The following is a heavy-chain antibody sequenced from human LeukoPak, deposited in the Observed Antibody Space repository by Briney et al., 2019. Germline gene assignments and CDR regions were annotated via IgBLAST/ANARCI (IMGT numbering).Heavy chain of an antibody. D-gene: IGHD3-3*01. V-gene: IGHV4-59*01. Sequence: SETLSLTCTVSGGSISSYYWSWIRQPPGKGLEWIGDIYYIGSTNYNPSLKSRVTISVDPSKNQFSLKLSSVTAADTAVYYCARGSGWFDPWGQGTLVSVSS. CDR3: ARGSGWFDP. CDR2: IYYIGST. CDR1: GGSISSYY. J-gene: IGHJ5*02.